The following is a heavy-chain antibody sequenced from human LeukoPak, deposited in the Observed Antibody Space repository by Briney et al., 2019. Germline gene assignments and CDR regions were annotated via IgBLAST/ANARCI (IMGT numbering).Heavy chain of an antibody. J-gene: IGHJ4*02. CDR1: GFTFSSYG. Sequence: GGSLRLSCAASGFTFSSYGMHWVRQAPGKGLEWVSAITNSGENTYYADSVRGRFTISRDNSESTLYLQMNSLRAEDTAVYYRAKGAAGFDYWGQGTLVTVSS. CDR3: AKGAAGFDY. V-gene: IGHV3-23*01. CDR2: ITNSGENT.